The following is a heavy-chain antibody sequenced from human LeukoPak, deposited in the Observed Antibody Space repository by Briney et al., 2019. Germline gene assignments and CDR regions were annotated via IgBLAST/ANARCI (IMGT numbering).Heavy chain of an antibody. CDR1: GGSISSYY. Sequence: RTSETLSLTCTVSGGSISSYYWSWIRQPPGKGLEWIGYIYDSGSTNYNPSLKSRVTISVDTSKNQFSLQLSSVTAADTAVFYCASLTTADAFDIWGQGTMVTVSS. V-gene: IGHV4-59*01. D-gene: IGHD3-22*01. J-gene: IGHJ3*02. CDR3: ASLTTADAFDI. CDR2: IYDSGST.